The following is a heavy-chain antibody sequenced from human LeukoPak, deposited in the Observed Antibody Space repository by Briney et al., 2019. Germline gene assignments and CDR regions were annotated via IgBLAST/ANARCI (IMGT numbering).Heavy chain of an antibody. CDR2: IYPGDSDT. V-gene: IGHV5-51*01. CDR1: GYSFTSYC. CDR3: ASSLGNYDSSGYLNWYFDL. D-gene: IGHD3-22*01. J-gene: IGHJ2*01. Sequence: GESLKISCKGSGYSFTSYCIGWVRQMPGKGLEWMGIIYPGDSDTRYSPSFQGQVTISADKSISTAYLQWSSLKASDTAMYYCASSLGNYDSSGYLNWYFDLWGRGTLVTVSS.